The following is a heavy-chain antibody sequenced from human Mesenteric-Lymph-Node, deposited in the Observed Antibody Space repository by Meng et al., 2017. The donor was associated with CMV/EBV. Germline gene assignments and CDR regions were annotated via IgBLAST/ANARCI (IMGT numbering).Heavy chain of an antibody. CDR2: ISSYTGDR. D-gene: IGHD2-15*01. V-gene: IGHV1-18*01. CDR1: GDTFSNFG. CDR3: ARDGYCSGGSCYSWFDP. Sequence: ASVKVSCKASGDTFSNFGFSWVRQAPGQGLEWMGWISSYTGDRNYAQKFQGRVTMTTDTSTSTAYMELRNLRSDDTAVYYCARDGYCSGGSCYSWFDPWGQGTLVTVSS. J-gene: IGHJ5*02.